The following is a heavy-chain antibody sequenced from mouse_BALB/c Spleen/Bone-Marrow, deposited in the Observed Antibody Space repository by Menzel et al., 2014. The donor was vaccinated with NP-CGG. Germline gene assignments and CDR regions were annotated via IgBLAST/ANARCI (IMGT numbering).Heavy chain of an antibody. CDR1: GYTFTNYW. CDR3: ARGHYLYY. V-gene: IGHV1-63*02. J-gene: IGHJ2*01. CDR2: IYPGGGYT. D-gene: IGHD3-3*01. Sequence: VKLMESGAELVRPGTSVKMSCKAAGYTFTNYWIGWVKQRPGHGLVWIGDIYPGGGYTIYNEKFKGKATLTADTSSSTAYMQLGSLTSEESAIYYCARGHYLYYWGQGTPLTGSS.